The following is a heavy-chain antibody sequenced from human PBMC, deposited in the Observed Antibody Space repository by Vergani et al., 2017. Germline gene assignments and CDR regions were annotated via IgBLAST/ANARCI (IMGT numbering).Heavy chain of an antibody. CDR3: ASGGSGVLVY. CDR2: ISYDGSNK. Sequence: QVQLVESGGGVVQPGRSLRLSCAASGFTFSSYAMHWVRQAPGKGLEWVAVISYDGSNKYYADSVKGRFTISRDNSKNTLYLQMNSLRAEDTAVYYCASGGSGVLVYWGQGTLVTVSS. D-gene: IGHD6-19*01. CDR1: GFTFSSYA. J-gene: IGHJ4*02. V-gene: IGHV3-30-3*01.